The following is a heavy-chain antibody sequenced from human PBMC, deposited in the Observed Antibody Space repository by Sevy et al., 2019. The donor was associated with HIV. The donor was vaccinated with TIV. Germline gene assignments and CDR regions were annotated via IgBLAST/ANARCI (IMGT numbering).Heavy chain of an antibody. CDR1: GFRFSDYS. D-gene: IGHD2-8*01. Sequence: GGSLRLSCAASGFRFSDYSMHWVRQAPGKGLEWVSKISSSGSSIYYADSVKGRFTISRDNAKNSLNLQMNSLRAEDTAVYYCTRNGGAFDNGFDPWGQGTLVTVSS. V-gene: IGHV3-48*03. J-gene: IGHJ5*02. CDR2: ISSSGSSI. CDR3: TRNGGAFDNGFDP.